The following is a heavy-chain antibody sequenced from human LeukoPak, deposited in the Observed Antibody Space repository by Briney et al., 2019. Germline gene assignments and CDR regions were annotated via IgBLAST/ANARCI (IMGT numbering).Heavy chain of an antibody. J-gene: IGHJ1*01. CDR2: ISGSGQIV. V-gene: IGHV3-48*04. CDR3: AKTRGPLLPEH. CDR1: GFTFSSYG. Sequence: GGSLRLSCAASGFTFSSYGMHWIRQSPGKGLEWVSHISGSGQIVYYADSVKGRFTISRDNAQNSLYLQMNSLRAEDTAVYHCAKTRGPLLPEHWGQGTLVTVSP. D-gene: IGHD3-22*01.